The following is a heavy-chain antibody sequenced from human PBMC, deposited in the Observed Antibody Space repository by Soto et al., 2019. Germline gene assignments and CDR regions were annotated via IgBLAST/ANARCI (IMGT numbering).Heavy chain of an antibody. CDR1: GYTFTSYG. J-gene: IGHJ4*02. CDR3: AREYGYCSGGSSYKSDY. V-gene: IGHV1-18*01. D-gene: IGHD2-15*01. CDR2: ISAYNGNT. Sequence: GASVKVSCKASGYTFTSYGISWVRQAPGQGLEWMGWISAYNGNTNYAQKLQGRVTMTTDTSTSTAYTELRSLRSDDTAVYYGAREYGYCSGGSSYKSDYWGQGTLVTVSS.